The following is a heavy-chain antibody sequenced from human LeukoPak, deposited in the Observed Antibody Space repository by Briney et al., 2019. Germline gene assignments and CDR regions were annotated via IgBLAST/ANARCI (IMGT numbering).Heavy chain of an antibody. J-gene: IGHJ4*02. D-gene: IGHD3-22*01. Sequence: GGSLELSCAASGFTFSSYAMSWVRQAPGKGLEWVSAISGSGGSTYYADSVKGRFTISRDNSKNTLYLQMNSLRAEDTAVYYCAKDKAYYYDSSGYGQFDYWGQGTLVTVSS. CDR2: ISGSGGST. CDR3: AKDKAYYYDSSGYGQFDY. V-gene: IGHV3-23*01. CDR1: GFTFSSYA.